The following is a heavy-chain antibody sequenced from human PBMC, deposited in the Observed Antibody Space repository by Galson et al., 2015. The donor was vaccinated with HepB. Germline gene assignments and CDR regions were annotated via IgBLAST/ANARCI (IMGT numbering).Heavy chain of an antibody. J-gene: IGHJ4*02. Sequence: SETLSLTCTVSGASVTSSNYYWTWIRQRPGKGPEWIGRILYSGSINYNPSLRGRVSISVDTSKSQFSQRLASVTVADTALYFCARVPKTSDYDSGGYYELWGQGTQVTVTS. CDR2: ILYSGSI. CDR3: ARVPKTSDYDSGGYYEL. V-gene: IGHV4-39*07. CDR1: GASVTSSNYY. D-gene: IGHD3-22*01.